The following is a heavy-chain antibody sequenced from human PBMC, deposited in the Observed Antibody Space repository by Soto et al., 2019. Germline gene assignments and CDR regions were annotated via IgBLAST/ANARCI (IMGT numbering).Heavy chain of an antibody. CDR1: GYTFTSYG. Sequence: ASAKVSCKASGYTFTSYGISWVRQAPGQGLEWMGWINAYNGNTNYAQKLQGRVTMTTDTSTSTAYMELRSLRSDDTAVYYCARRPMIPSVDDAFDIWGQGTMVTVSS. CDR2: INAYNGNT. V-gene: IGHV1-18*01. D-gene: IGHD3-22*01. J-gene: IGHJ3*02. CDR3: ARRPMIPSVDDAFDI.